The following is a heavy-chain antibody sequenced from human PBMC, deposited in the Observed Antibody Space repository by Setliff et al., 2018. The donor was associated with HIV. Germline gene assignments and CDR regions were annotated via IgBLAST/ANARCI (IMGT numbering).Heavy chain of an antibody. Sequence: SETLSLTCTVSGGSISYSSYYWAWIRQPPGKGLEWIGEINHSGSTNYNPSLKSRVTISVDTSKNQFSLKLSSVTAADTAVYYCASLITYYDFWSGYYSPIGFDYWGQGTLVTVSS. D-gene: IGHD3-3*01. J-gene: IGHJ4*02. CDR3: ASLITYYDFWSGYYSPIGFDY. CDR1: GGSISYSSYY. CDR2: INHSGST. V-gene: IGHV4-39*07.